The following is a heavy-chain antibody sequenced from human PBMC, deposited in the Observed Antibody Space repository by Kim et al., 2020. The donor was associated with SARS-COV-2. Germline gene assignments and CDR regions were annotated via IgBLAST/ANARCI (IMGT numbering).Heavy chain of an antibody. CDR3: ARAGRYYSYYFDY. V-gene: IGHV3-74*01. D-gene: IGHD3-10*01. J-gene: IGHJ4*02. CDR1: GFTFRDYW. Sequence: GGSLRLSCAASGFTFRDYWINWIRQAPGKGLVWVSRINNDGSSTTYADSVKGRFTISRDNAKNMVYLQMSSLRAEDTAVYYCARAGRYYSYYFDYWGQGT. CDR2: INNDGSST.